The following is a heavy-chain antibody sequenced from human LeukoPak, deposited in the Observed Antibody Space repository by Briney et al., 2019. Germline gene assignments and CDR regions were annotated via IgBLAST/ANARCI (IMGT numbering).Heavy chain of an antibody. Sequence: GGSLRLSCAASGFTFGSYAMHWVRQAPGKGLEYVSAISTNGGSTYYADSVKGRFIISRDNSKNTLYLQMGSLRAEDVAVYYCARATNYGAYDVWGQGTLVTVSS. J-gene: IGHJ4*02. CDR3: ARATNYGAYDV. CDR1: GFTFGSYA. D-gene: IGHD4-17*01. V-gene: IGHV3-64*02. CDR2: ISTNGGST.